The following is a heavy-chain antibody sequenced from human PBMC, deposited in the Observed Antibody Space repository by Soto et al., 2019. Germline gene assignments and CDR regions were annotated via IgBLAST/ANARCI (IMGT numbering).Heavy chain of an antibody. J-gene: IGHJ4*02. CDR2: IYDSGTT. CDR1: GGSITGYY. V-gene: IGHV4-59*08. Sequence: QVQLRESGPGLVRPSETLSLTCTVSGGSITGYYWSWIRQPPGKGLEWIGYIYDSGTTTYNAALKSRVTISADTSKNQFSLNQRSVTAADTAVYYCAWRNYGEEGYFFDFWGQGLLVTVSS. CDR3: AWRNYGEEGYFFDF. D-gene: IGHD4-17*01.